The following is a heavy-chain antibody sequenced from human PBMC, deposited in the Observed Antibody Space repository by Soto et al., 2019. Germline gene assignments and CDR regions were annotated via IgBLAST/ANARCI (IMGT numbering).Heavy chain of an antibody. J-gene: IGHJ5*02. CDR2: ISYDGTKE. CDR1: IFTLSDYG. CDR3: AREGSSMIVVNNWFAT. Sequence: QVHLVESGGGVVQVGKSLRLSCAASIFTLSDYGMDWVRQAPGKGLEWVAFISYDGTKELYADSVKGRFAISRDNSQNTLYLQMNSLRTEDTAVYYCAREGSSMIVVNNWFATWGQGTLVTVSS. D-gene: IGHD3-22*01. V-gene: IGHV3-30*03.